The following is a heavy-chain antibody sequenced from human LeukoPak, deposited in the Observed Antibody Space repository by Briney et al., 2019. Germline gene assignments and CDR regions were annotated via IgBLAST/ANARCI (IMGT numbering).Heavy chain of an antibody. D-gene: IGHD3-22*01. V-gene: IGHV4-4*02. CDR1: GGSISSSNW. CDR3: ARGGEFYYDSSGCLDY. J-gene: IGHJ4*02. CDR2: IYHSGST. Sequence: SGTLSLTCAVSGGSISSSNWWSWVRQPPGKGLEWIGEIYHSGSTNYNPSLKSRVTISVDKSKNQFSLKLSSVTAADTAVYYWARGGEFYYDSSGCLDYWGQGTLVTVPS.